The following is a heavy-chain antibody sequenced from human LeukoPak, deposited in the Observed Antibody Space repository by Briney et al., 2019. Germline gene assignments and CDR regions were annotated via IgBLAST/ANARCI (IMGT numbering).Heavy chain of an antibody. J-gene: IGHJ6*02. V-gene: IGHV3-11*06. CDR1: GGSISSGGYS. D-gene: IGHD5-18*01. Sequence: LSLTCAVSGGSISSGGYSWSWIRQPPGKGLEWVSFISSSSSYIHYADSVKGRFSISRDNAKNSLYLQMNSLRAEDTAVYYCARDGYSYGSGGMDVWGQGTTVTVSS. CDR3: ARDGYSYGSGGMDV. CDR2: ISSSSSYI.